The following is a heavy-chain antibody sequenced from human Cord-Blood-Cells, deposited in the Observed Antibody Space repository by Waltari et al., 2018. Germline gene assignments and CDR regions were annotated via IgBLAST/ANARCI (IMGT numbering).Heavy chain of an antibody. D-gene: IGHD1-7*01. CDR1: GGSISSSRYY. CDR3: ARHSDWNYYFDY. CDR2: IYYSGST. J-gene: IGHJ4*02. V-gene: IGHV4-39*01. Sequence: QLQLQESGPGLVKPSETLSLTCTVSGGSISSSRYYWGWIRQPPGKGLEWIGSIYYSGSTYYNPSLKSRVTISVDTSKNQFSLKLSSVTAADTAVYYCARHSDWNYYFDYWGQGTLVTVSS.